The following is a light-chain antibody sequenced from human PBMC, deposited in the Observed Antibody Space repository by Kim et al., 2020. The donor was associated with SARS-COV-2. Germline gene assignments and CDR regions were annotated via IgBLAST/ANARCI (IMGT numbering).Light chain of an antibody. V-gene: IGKV3-15*01. CDR3: HQYDNWAWT. J-gene: IGKJ1*01. Sequence: SVSPGDRATLSCRASQTVSSNLAWYQQKPGQAPRLLIYGASRRATGIPARFSGSGSGTEFFLTISGLQSEDFAIYYCHQYDNWAWTFGQGTKVDIK. CDR1: QTVSSN. CDR2: GAS.